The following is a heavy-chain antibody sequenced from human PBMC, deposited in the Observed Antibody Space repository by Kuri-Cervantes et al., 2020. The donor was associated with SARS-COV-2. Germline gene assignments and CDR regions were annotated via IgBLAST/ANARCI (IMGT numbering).Heavy chain of an antibody. CDR3: AKKGVGSSTSTVYYYYMDV. Sequence: LSLTCAASGFTFSSYAMHWVRQAPGKGLEWVAVISYDGSNKYYADSVKGRFTISRDNSKNTLYLQMNSLRAEDTAVYYCAKKGVGSSTSTVYYYYMDVWGKGTTVTVSS. CDR2: ISYDGSNK. V-gene: IGHV3-30-3*02. CDR1: GFTFSSYA. J-gene: IGHJ6*03. D-gene: IGHD2-2*01.